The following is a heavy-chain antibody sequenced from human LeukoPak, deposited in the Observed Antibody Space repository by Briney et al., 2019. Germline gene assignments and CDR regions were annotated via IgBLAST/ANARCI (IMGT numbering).Heavy chain of an antibody. Sequence: SSETLSLTCGVYGGSLRYYYWSWIRQPPGKGLEWIGEINHSGTTNYNPSLKSRVTMSVDTSKNQFSLSLSSVTAADTAVYYCASIPGIAAYWGQGTLVTVSS. D-gene: IGHD6-13*01. CDR3: ASIPGIAAY. CDR1: GGSLRYYY. V-gene: IGHV4-34*01. CDR2: INHSGTT. J-gene: IGHJ4*02.